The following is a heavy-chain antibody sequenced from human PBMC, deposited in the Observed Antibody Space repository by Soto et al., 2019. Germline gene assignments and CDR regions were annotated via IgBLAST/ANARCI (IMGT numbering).Heavy chain of an antibody. CDR2: TYYRSKWYN. CDR1: GDSVSSNSAA. V-gene: IGHV6-1*01. D-gene: IGHD6-13*01. Sequence: QVQLQQSGPGLVKPSQTLSLTCAISGDSVSSNSAAWNWIRQSPSRGLEWLGRTYYRSKWYNDSAVSVKSRISISPDTVNNQFTLQLNSVALEDTAVYYWAREGSSSWYEGWDWFAPWGQGTLVTVFS. CDR3: AREGSSSWYEGWDWFAP. J-gene: IGHJ5*02.